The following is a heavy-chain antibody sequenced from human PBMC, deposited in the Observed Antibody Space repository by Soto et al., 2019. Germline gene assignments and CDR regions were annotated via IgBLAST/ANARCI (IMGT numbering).Heavy chain of an antibody. CDR1: GGTFSTDS. Sequence: QVQLVQSGAEVKKPGSSVKVSCKASGGTFSTDSISWVRQAPGQGLEWMGGIIPMFGTANNAQKFQGRVTITADESTSTAYMELSSLRSEDTAVYFCEREIDGYYGMDVWGQGTTVTVAS. CDR2: IIPMFGTA. J-gene: IGHJ6*02. V-gene: IGHV1-69*12. CDR3: EREIDGYYGMDV.